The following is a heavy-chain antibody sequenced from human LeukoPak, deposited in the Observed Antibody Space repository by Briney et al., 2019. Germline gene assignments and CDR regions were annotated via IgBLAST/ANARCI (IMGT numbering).Heavy chain of an antibody. D-gene: IGHD2-2*01. Sequence: GASVKVSCKASGYTFTSYAMHWVRQAPGQRLEWMGWINAGNGNTKYSQKFQGRVTITRDTSASTAYMELSGLRSEDTAVYYCARGDVVVPAATLHFGFDYWGQGTLVTVSS. J-gene: IGHJ4*02. CDR1: GYTFTSYA. CDR3: ARGDVVVPAATLHFGFDY. V-gene: IGHV1-3*01. CDR2: INAGNGNT.